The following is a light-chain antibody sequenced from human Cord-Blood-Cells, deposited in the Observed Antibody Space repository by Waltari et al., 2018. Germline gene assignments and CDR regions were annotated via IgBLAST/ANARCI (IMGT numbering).Light chain of an antibody. V-gene: IGLV3-19*01. CDR1: SLRSYY. J-gene: IGLJ3*02. Sequence: SSELTQDPAVSVALGQTVRITCQGDSLRSYYASWYQQKPGQAPVLVIYGQNNRTSGIPDRFSGSSSGNTASLTITGAQAEDEADYYCNSRDSSGNHWVFGGGTKLTVL. CDR2: GQN. CDR3: NSRDSSGNHWV.